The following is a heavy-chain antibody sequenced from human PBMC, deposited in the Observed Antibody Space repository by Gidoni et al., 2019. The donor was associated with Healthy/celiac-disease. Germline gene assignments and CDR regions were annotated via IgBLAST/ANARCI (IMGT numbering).Heavy chain of an antibody. V-gene: IGHV3-30*18. CDR2: LSYDGSNK. CDR1: GFTFSSKG. CDR3: TKELVGVGSAVWYYGMDV. J-gene: IGHJ6*02. D-gene: IGHD1-26*01. Sequence: QVQLVESGGGVVQPGRSLRLCWAASGFTFSSKGMHWVRQAPGKGLEWVAVLSYDGSNKYYADSVQGRFTISRDNSKNTLYLQMNSLRAEDTAVYYCTKELVGVGSAVWYYGMDVWGQGTTVTVSS.